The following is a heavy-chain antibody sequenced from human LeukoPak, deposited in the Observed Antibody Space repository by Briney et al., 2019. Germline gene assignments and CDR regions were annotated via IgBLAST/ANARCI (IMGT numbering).Heavy chain of an antibody. V-gene: IGHV1-2*02. CDR1: GYTFTDYY. D-gene: IGHD3-22*01. CDR2: ITPNSGAT. J-gene: IGHJ4*02. CDR3: ARVSRFYYDSSGDFDY. Sequence: GASVKVSCKASGYTFTDYYMHWVRQAPGQGLEWMGWITPNSGATKYAQKFRGRVSMTRDTSINTAYMELSRLRSDDTAIYYRARVSRFYYDSSGDFDYWGQGTLVTVSS.